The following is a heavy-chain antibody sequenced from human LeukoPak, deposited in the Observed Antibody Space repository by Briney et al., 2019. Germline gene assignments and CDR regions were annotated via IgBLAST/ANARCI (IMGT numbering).Heavy chain of an antibody. J-gene: IGHJ4*02. Sequence: ASVKVSCKASGYTFTSYGISWVRQAPGQGLEWMGIINPSGGSTSYAQKFQGRVTMTRDTSTSTVYMELSSLRSEDTAVYYCAREVGGIVVVPAANNDYFDYWGQGTLVTVSS. CDR1: GYTFTSYG. CDR3: AREVGGIVVVPAANNDYFDY. D-gene: IGHD2-2*01. CDR2: INPSGGST. V-gene: IGHV1-46*01.